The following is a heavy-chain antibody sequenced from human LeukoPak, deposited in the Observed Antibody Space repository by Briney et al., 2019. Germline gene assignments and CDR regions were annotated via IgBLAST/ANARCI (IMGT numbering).Heavy chain of an antibody. CDR2: IVVGSGNT. D-gene: IGHD3-10*01. Sequence: TSVKVSCKASGFTFTSSAMQWVRQARGQRLEWIGWIVVGSGNTNYAQKFQERVTITRDMSTSTAYMELSSLRAEDTAVYYCARDYVLGELLIGYWGQGTLVTVSS. CDR1: GFTFTSSA. J-gene: IGHJ4*02. CDR3: ARDYVLGELLIGY. V-gene: IGHV1-58*02.